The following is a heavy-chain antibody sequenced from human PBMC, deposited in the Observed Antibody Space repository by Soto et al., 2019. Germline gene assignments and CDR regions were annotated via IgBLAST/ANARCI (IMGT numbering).Heavy chain of an antibody. CDR1: GYAFADFA. CDR2: ISGGEGGT. Sequence: QVHLVQSGAEVKKPGASVKVSCKASGYAFADFALHWVRQAPGQRPEWMGWISGGEGGTKYAQKFQGRVTFASDTSANTAYMELCGLTSSDTAVYFCARDPLYCSGSFCAASYSWFDPGGQGTLVTVSS. J-gene: IGHJ5*02. D-gene: IGHD2-15*01. V-gene: IGHV1-3*01. CDR3: ARDPLYCSGSFCAASYSWFDP.